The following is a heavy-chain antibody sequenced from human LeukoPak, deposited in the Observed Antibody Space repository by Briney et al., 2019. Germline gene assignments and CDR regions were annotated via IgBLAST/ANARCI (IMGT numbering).Heavy chain of an antibody. CDR1: GGSFSGYY. V-gene: IGHV4-34*01. CDR3: ARAYSSSWIDY. D-gene: IGHD6-13*01. J-gene: IGHJ4*02. CDR2: INHSGST. Sequence: SETLSLTCAVYGGSFSGYYWSWIRQPPGKGLEWIGEINHSGSTNYNPSLKSRVTISVDTSKNQFSLKLSSVTAADTAVYYCARAYSSSWIDYWGQGTLVSVSS.